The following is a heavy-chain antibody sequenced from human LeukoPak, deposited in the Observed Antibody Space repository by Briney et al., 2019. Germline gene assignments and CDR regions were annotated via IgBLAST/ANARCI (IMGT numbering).Heavy chain of an antibody. J-gene: IGHJ1*01. CDR1: GFTFSSYW. Sequence: GGSLRLSCAASGFTFSSYWMSWVRQAPGKGLEWVANIKQDGSEKYYVDSVKGRFTISRDNAKNSLYLQMNSLRAEDTAVYYCARDSASSGYHYVAEYFQHWGQGTLVTVSS. CDR2: IKQDGSEK. V-gene: IGHV3-7*01. D-gene: IGHD3-22*01. CDR3: ARDSASSGYHYVAEYFQH.